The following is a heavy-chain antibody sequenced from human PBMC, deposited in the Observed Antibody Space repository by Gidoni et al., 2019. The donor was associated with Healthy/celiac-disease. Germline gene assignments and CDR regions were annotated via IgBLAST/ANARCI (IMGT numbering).Heavy chain of an antibody. CDR3: ARGLEALYYGDYYYYGMDV. D-gene: IGHD4-17*01. CDR2: INHSVST. Sequence: QVQLQQWGAGLLKPSETLSLTCADYGGSFSGYYWSWIRQPPGTGLEWIGEINHSVSTNYNPSLKSRVTISVDTSKNQFSLKLSSVTAADTAVYYCARGLEALYYGDYYYYGMDVWGQGTTVTVSS. CDR1: GGSFSGYY. J-gene: IGHJ6*02. V-gene: IGHV4-34*01.